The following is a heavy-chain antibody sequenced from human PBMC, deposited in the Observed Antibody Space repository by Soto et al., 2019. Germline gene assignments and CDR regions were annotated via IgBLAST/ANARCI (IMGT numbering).Heavy chain of an antibody. CDR2: ISYSGST. D-gene: IGHD6-13*01. V-gene: IGHV4-59*01. Sequence: QVQLQESGPGLVKPSETLSLTCTVSGGSISSYYWSWIRQPPGKGLEWIGYISYSGSTNYNPSLKSRVTISVDTSKNQFSLKLSSVTAADTAVYYCAREGVSSSWYYYYGLYVWGQGTTVTVSS. CDR3: AREGVSSSWYYYYGLYV. CDR1: GGSISSYY. J-gene: IGHJ6*02.